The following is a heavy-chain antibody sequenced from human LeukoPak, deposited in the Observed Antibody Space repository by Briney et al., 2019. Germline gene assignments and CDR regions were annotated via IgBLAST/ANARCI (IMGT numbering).Heavy chain of an antibody. J-gene: IGHJ5*02. CDR2: IYTSGST. Sequence: SQTLSLACTVSGGSISSGSYYWGWIRQPAGKGLEWIGRIYTSGSTNYNPSLKSRFTISVDTSKNQFSLKLSSVTAADTAVYYCARTITSTVTTGYFDPWGQGTLVTVSS. D-gene: IGHD4-17*01. CDR1: GGSISSGSYY. V-gene: IGHV4-61*02. CDR3: ARTITSTVTTGYFDP.